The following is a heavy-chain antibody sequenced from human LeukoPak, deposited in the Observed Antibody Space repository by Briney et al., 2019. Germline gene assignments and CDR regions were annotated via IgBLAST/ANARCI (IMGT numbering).Heavy chain of an antibody. CDR3: AKDSSYRGSYSPRDAFDI. D-gene: IGHD1-26*01. V-gene: IGHV3-23*01. CDR1: GFTFSSYA. CDR2: ISGSGTST. J-gene: IGHJ3*02. Sequence: GGSLRLSCAASGFTFSSYAMSWVRQAPGKGLEWASAISGSGTSTYYTDSVKGRFTISRDNSKNTLYLQMNSLRAEDTAVYYCAKDSSYRGSYSPRDAFDIWGQGTMVTVS.